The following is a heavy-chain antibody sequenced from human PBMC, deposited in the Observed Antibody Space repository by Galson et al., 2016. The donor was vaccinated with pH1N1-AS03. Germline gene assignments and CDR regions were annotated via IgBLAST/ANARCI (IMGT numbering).Heavy chain of an antibody. CDR3: AKGYHGRESSFDY. J-gene: IGHJ4*02. D-gene: IGHD1-14*01. Sequence: CAISGDSVSVNSGGWNWIRQSPSRGLEWLGRTYYNSKWFFDYAISVRSRITINSDISKNQFSLQLNSVTPEDTALYYCAKGYHGRESSFDYWGQGALVTVSS. V-gene: IGHV6-1*01. CDR1: GDSVSVNSGG. CDR2: TYYNSKWFF.